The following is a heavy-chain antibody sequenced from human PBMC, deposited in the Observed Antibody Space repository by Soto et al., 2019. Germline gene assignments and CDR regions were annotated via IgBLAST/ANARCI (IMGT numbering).Heavy chain of an antibody. V-gene: IGHV3-48*01. Sequence: GSLRLSCAASGFTFSSYSMNWVRQAPGKGLEWVSYISSSSSTIYYADSVKGRFTISRDNAKNSLYLQMNSLRAEDTAVYYYARDREYQLPYYFDYWGQGTLVTVSS. CDR1: GFTFSSYS. J-gene: IGHJ4*02. CDR2: ISSSSSTI. CDR3: ARDREYQLPYYFDY. D-gene: IGHD2-2*01.